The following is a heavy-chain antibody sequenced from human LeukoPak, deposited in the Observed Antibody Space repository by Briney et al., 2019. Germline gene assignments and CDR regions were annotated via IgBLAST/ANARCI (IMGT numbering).Heavy chain of an antibody. Sequence: GASVKVSCKASGGTFSSYAISWVRQAPGQGLEWMGGIIPIFGTANYAQKFQGRVTITTDESASTAYMELSNLRSEDTAVYYCARAKTIGRYFDYWGQGTLVTVSS. J-gene: IGHJ4*02. D-gene: IGHD3-10*01. CDR2: IIPIFGTA. CDR1: GGTFSSYA. CDR3: ARAKTIGRYFDY. V-gene: IGHV1-69*05.